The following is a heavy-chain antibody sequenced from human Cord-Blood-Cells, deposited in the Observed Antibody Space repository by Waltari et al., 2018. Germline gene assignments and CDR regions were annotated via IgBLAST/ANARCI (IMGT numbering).Heavy chain of an antibody. CDR2: INLSGST. V-gene: IGHV4-34*01. J-gene: IGHJ2*01. CDR3: ARGWGGHWYFDL. D-gene: IGHD7-27*01. Sequence: QVQLQQWGAGLLKPSETLSLTCAVYGGSFSVYYWSWIRQPPGKGLGWIGEINLSGSTNYNPSLKSRVTISVDTAKNQFSLKLSSVTAADTAVYYCARGWGGHWYFDLWGRGTLVTVSS. CDR1: GGSFSVYY.